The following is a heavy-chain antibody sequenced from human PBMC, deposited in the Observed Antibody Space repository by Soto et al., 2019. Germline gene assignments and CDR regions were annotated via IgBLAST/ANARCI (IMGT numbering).Heavy chain of an antibody. V-gene: IGHV1-8*01. CDR1: GYTFTSYD. Sequence: ASVKVSCKASGYTFTSYDINWVRQATGQGLEWMGWMNPNSGNTGYAQKFQGRVTMTRNTSISTAYMELSSLRSEDTAMYYCARRFSSGWQYYYYGMDVWGQGTTVTVSS. CDR3: ARRFSSGWQYYYYGMDV. CDR2: MNPNSGNT. J-gene: IGHJ6*02. D-gene: IGHD6-19*01.